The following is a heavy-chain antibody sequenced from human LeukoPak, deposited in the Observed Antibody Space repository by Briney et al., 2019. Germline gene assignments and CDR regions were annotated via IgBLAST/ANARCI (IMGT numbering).Heavy chain of an antibody. D-gene: IGHD2-15*01. CDR2: IYYSGST. J-gene: IGHJ5*02. V-gene: IGHV4-59*01. Sequence: SETLSLTCTVSGGSISSYYWSWIRQPPGKGLEWIGYIYYSGSTNYNPSLKSRVTISVDTSKNQFSLKLSSVTAADTAVYYCARAAKVVNWFDPWGQGALVTVSS. CDR3: ARAAKVVNWFDP. CDR1: GGSISSYY.